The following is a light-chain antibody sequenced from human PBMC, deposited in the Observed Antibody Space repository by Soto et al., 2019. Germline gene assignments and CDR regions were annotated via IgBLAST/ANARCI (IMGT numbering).Light chain of an antibody. J-gene: IGKJ1*01. V-gene: IGKV3-20*01. CDR2: GAS. Sequence: DIRGLRASQSVGSDLAWYQQKPGQAPRLLIYGASNRATGIPDRFICSRYGTDDTVLLSRHDCEAFPAYYGPQHAGAGTFAQGTKVDIK. CDR3: PQHAGAGT. CDR1: QSVGSD.